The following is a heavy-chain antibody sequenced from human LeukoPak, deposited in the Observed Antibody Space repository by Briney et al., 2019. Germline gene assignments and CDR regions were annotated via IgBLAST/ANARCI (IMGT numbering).Heavy chain of an antibody. J-gene: IGHJ4*02. CDR3: ARDRGSGGAKNPPDY. CDR1: GYTFTSYY. Sequence: GASVKVSCKASGYTFTSYYMHWVRQAPGQGLEWMGIINPSGGSTSYAQKFQGRVTMTRDTSTSTVYMELSSLRSEDTAVYYCARDRGSGGAKNPPDYWGQGTLVTVSS. V-gene: IGHV1-46*01. D-gene: IGHD1-26*01. CDR2: INPSGGST.